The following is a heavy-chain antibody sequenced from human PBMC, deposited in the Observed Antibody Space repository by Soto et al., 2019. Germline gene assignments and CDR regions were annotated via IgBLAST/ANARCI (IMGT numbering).Heavy chain of an antibody. CDR1: GFTFDDYA. CDR2: ISWNGAAT. Sequence: EVQLVESGGGLVQPGGSLRLSCAASGFTFDDYAIHWVRQAPWKGLEWVSGISWNGAATGYMNSVKGRFSISRDNTKNTLYLQMNSLRSEDTAVYYCANLPLYGSGFDCWGQGTLVTVSS. J-gene: IGHJ4*02. D-gene: IGHD3-10*01. V-gene: IGHV3-9*01. CDR3: ANLPLYGSGFDC.